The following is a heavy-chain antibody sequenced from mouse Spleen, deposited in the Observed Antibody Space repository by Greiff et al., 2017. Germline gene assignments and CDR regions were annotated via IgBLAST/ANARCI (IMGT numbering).Heavy chain of an antibody. CDR2: INPSSGYT. D-gene: IGHD1-1*01. J-gene: IGHJ4*01. CDR1: SYTFPSYT. Sequence: VQLQQSGAELARPGASVKMSCKASSYTFPSYTMHWVQQRPGQGLEWIGYINPSSGYTKYNQKFKDKATLTADKSSSTAYMQLSSLTSEDSAVYYCARGGITTVVATGGMDYWGQGTSVTVSS. V-gene: IGHV1-4*01. CDR3: ARGGITTVVATGGMDY.